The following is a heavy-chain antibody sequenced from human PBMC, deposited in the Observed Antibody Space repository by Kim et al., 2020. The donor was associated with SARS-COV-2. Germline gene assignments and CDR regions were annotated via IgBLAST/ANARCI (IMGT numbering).Heavy chain of an antibody. CDR2: INPSGGTP. V-gene: IGHV1-46*01. Sequence: ASVKVSCRASGYTFTSYAIHWVRQAPRQGFEWMGIINPSGGTPTYAPKFQGRITMTRDTSTSTVYMELSGLTSEDTAVYFCARPSGRCSGNSCPNYWGQG. CDR3: ARPSGRCSGNSCPNY. D-gene: IGHD2-15*01. J-gene: IGHJ4*02. CDR1: GYTFTSYA.